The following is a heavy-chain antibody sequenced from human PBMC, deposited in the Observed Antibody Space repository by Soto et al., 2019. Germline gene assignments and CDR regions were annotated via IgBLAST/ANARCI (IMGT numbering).Heavy chain of an antibody. CDR3: AKSGPTYYYDSSGYFDY. CDR1: GFTFSSYA. V-gene: IGHV3-23*01. D-gene: IGHD3-22*01. CDR2: ISGSGGST. J-gene: IGHJ4*02. Sequence: PGGSPRLSCAASGFTFSSYAMSWVRQAPGKGLEWVSAISGSGGSTYYADSVKGRFTISRDNSKNTLYLQMNSLRAEDTAVYYCAKSGPTYYYDSSGYFDYWGQGTLVTVSS.